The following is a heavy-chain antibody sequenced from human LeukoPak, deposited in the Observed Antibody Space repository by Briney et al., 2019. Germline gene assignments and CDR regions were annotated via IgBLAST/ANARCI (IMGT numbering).Heavy chain of an antibody. V-gene: IGHV4-39*01. CDR3: ATRQVVPLLYFDY. CDR1: GGSISSSNNY. Sequence: KPSETLSLTCSVSGGSISSSNNYWGWIRQPPGKGLEWIGSIYFGGSSYYSPSLKSRVTISVDTSKTQFSLKLDSVTAADTAVYYCATRQVVPLLYFDYWGRGTLVTVPS. CDR2: IYFGGSS. J-gene: IGHJ4*02. D-gene: IGHD1-1*01.